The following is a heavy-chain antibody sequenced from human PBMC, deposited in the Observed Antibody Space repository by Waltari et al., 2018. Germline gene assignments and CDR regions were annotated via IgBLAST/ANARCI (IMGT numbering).Heavy chain of an antibody. CDR3: ARDRGYCGGDCYKNLDS. D-gene: IGHD2-21*01. V-gene: IGHV3-7*01. Sequence: EVQLVESGGGLVQPGGSLRLSCAAFGFTFSDYWMTWVRQAPGKGLELVANIKKDGGEKYYVDSVKGRFTVSRDNAKNSLYLQMSSLRAEDTAVYYCARDRGYCGGDCYKNLDSWGQGTLVAVSS. CDR1: GFTFSDYW. J-gene: IGHJ4*02. CDR2: IKKDGGEK.